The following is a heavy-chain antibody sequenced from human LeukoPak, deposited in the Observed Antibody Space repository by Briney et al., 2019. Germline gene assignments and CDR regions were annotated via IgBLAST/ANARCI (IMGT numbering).Heavy chain of an antibody. CDR2: FDPEDGET. D-gene: IGHD6-25*01. Sequence: GASVKVSCKVSGYTLTELSMHWVRQAPGKGLEWMGGFDPEDGETIYAQKFQGRVTMTEDTSTDTAYMELSSLRSEDTAVYYCATALGGGYRPASHDFDYWGQGTLVTVSS. CDR1: GYTLTELS. J-gene: IGHJ4*02. CDR3: ATALGGGYRPASHDFDY. V-gene: IGHV1-24*01.